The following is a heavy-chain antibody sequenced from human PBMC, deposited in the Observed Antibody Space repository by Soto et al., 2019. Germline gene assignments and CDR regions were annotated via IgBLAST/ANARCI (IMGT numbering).Heavy chain of an antibody. Sequence: QVQLVESGGGVVQPGKSLRLSCAASGFIFSNYGMHWVRQAPGKGLEWVALISFDGKNRNDADSVKGRFTIYRDNPKNALYLEMNGLRPEDTAFYYCAKRGGVVGGSEHPFFEYWGQGTLVTVSS. CDR2: ISFDGKNR. D-gene: IGHD2-15*01. J-gene: IGHJ4*02. CDR1: GFIFSNYG. V-gene: IGHV3-30*18. CDR3: AKRGGVVGGSEHPFFEY.